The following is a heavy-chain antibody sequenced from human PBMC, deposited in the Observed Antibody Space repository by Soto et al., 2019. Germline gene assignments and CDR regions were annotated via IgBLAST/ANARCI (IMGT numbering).Heavy chain of an antibody. CDR3: AKGVTANYMGGDAFAI. V-gene: IGHV1-69*01. D-gene: IGHD4-4*01. Sequence: QVLLVQSGAEVKKPGTSLKVSCQAAGGSFSSYMVSWVRQAPGQGLDYMGGIMPVFGTPTYTEKFQGRVTITADESTGTAYLELTSLKSDDTAVYYCAKGVTANYMGGDAFAIWGQGTMVTVSS. J-gene: IGHJ3*02. CDR2: IMPVFGTP. CDR1: GGSFSSYM.